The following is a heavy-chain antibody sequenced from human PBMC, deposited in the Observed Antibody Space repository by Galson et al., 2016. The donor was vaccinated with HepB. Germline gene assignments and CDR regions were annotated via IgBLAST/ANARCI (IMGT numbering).Heavy chain of an antibody. D-gene: IGHD1-1*01. Sequence: SETLSLTCTVSGGSIINTRYYWGWIRQPPGKGLEWIANIYYNGNTYYNPSLKSRVTIAMDTSENHFSLNLNSMTASDTAIYYCARETRGNNWDYFDSWGQGALVTVSS. CDR3: ARETRGNNWDYFDS. V-gene: IGHV4-39*02. CDR2: IYYNGNT. J-gene: IGHJ4*02. CDR1: GGSIINTRYY.